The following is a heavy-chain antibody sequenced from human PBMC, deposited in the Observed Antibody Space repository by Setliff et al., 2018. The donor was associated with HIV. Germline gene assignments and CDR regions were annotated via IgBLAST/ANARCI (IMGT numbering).Heavy chain of an antibody. Sequence: SETLSLTCSVTGAPTSRDNYFWGWIRQPPGKGLEWIANIHSPGIVYYNPSLRSRVTISVDTSKNHFSLRLSHVTAADTAVYYCARSAWNYPFDFWGQGTLVTVSS. D-gene: IGHD1-7*01. V-gene: IGHV4-39*02. CDR3: ARSAWNYPFDF. J-gene: IGHJ4*02. CDR2: IHSPGIV. CDR1: GAPTSRDNYF.